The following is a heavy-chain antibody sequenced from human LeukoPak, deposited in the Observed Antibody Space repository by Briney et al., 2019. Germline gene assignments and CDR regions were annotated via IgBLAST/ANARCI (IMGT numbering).Heavy chain of an antibody. CDR1: GFTVSSNY. D-gene: IGHD6-19*01. CDR2: IYSGGNT. V-gene: IGHV3-66*01. J-gene: IGHJ5*02. CDR3: ARDSTSGWYHWFGP. Sequence: GGSLKLSCVASGFTVSSNYMSWVRQAPGKGLEWVSVIYSGGNTYYADSVKGRFTISRDNSKNAVYLQMNSLRAEDTAVYYCARDSTSGWYHWFGPWGQGTLVTVSS.